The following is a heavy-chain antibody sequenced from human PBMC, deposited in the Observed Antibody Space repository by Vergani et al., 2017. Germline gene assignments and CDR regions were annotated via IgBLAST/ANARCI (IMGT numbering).Heavy chain of an antibody. J-gene: IGHJ4*02. CDR1: GFTVSSNY. Sequence: EVQLVETGGGLIQPGGSVRLSCAASGFTVSSNYMSWVRQAPGKGLEWVSVIYSGGSTYYADPGKGRFTISRDNSKNTLYLQMNSLRAEDTALYYCARVPINDFLFDYWGQGTLVTVSS. D-gene: IGHD2-2*01. V-gene: IGHV3-53*02. CDR3: ARVPINDFLFDY. CDR2: IYSGGST.